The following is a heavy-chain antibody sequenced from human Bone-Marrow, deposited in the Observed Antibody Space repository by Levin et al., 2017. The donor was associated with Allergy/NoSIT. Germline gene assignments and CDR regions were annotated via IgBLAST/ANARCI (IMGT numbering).Heavy chain of an antibody. CDR1: PVSISSSGYY. CDR3: VRQTYSGNDLAFYGLDV. D-gene: IGHD4-23*01. V-gene: IGHV4-39*01. CDR2: IHYLGST. J-gene: IGHJ6*02. Sequence: KTGGSLRLSCSVSPVSISSSGYYWGWIRQPPGKGLEWIGIIHYLGSTYYNPSLRSRVTISMDTSKNQFSLNLNSLTAADTALYYCVRQTYSGNDLAFYGLDVWGQGTTVTVSS.